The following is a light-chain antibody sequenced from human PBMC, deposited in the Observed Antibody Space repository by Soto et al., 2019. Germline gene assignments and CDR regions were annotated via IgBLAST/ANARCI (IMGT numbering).Light chain of an antibody. Sequence: EIVMTQSPATLSVSPVEIAALFCRASQSVSSNYLAWYQQKPGQAPRLLIYGASSRATGIPDRFSGSGSGTDFTLTISRLEPEDFAVYYCQQYGSSPLTFGGGTKVDI. V-gene: IGKV3-20*01. CDR3: QQYGSSPLT. CDR1: QSVSSNY. CDR2: GAS. J-gene: IGKJ4*01.